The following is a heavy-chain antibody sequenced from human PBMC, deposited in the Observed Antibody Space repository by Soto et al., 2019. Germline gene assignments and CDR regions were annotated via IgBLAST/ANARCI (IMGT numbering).Heavy chain of an antibody. J-gene: IGHJ4*02. Sequence: SGPTLVNPTQTLTLTCTFSGFSLSTSGMCVSWIRQPPGKALEWLALIDWDDDKYYSTSLKTRLTISKDTSKNQVVLTMTNMEPVDTATYYCARMYDSSGYSLNAYWGQGTLVTASS. V-gene: IGHV2-70*01. D-gene: IGHD3-22*01. CDR3: ARMYDSSGYSLNAY. CDR1: GFSLSTSGMC. CDR2: IDWDDDK.